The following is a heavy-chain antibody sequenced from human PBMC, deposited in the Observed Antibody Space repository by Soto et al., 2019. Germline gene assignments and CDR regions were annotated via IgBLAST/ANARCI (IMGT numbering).Heavy chain of an antibody. CDR3: AAGYYGSGSYYNQIDYYYYGMDV. CDR2: MNPNSGNT. D-gene: IGHD3-10*01. CDR1: GYTFTSYD. V-gene: IGHV1-8*01. Sequence: ASVKVSCKASGYTFTSYDINWVRQATGQGLEWMGWMNPNSGNTGYAQKFQGRVTMTRNTSISTAYMELSSLRSEDTAVYYCAAGYYGSGSYYNQIDYYYYGMDVWGQGTTVTVSS. J-gene: IGHJ6*02.